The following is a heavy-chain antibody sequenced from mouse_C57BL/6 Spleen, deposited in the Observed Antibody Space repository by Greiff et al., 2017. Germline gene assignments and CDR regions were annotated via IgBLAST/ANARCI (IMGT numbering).Heavy chain of an antibody. CDR3: ARETGTGYFDV. D-gene: IGHD4-1*01. Sequence: EVNLVESEGGLVQPGSSMKLSCTASGFTFSDYYMAWVRQVPEKGLEWVANINYDGSSTYYLDSLKSRFIISRDNAKNILYLQMSSLKSEDTATYYCARETGTGYFDVWGTGTTVTVSS. J-gene: IGHJ1*03. CDR1: GFTFSDYY. CDR2: INYDGSST. V-gene: IGHV5-16*01.